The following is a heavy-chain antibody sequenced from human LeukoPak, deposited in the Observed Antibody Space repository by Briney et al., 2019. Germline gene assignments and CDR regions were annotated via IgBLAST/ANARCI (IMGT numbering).Heavy chain of an antibody. Sequence: PGRSLTLSCAASGFTVSTCGMHWIRQAPGRGLEWVAFFWYDGTDALYGDSVKGRFTITRDNSQNTLYPQMNSLRVEDTAVYYCARDGFTTSQAFDVWGQGTTVTVSP. CDR2: FWYDGTDA. D-gene: IGHD1-14*01. J-gene: IGHJ3*01. V-gene: IGHV3-33*01. CDR1: GFTVSTCG. CDR3: ARDGFTTSQAFDV.